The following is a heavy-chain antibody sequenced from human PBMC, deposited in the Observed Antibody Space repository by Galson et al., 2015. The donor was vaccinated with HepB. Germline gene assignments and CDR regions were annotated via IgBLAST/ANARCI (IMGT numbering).Heavy chain of an antibody. CDR1: GYTFTSYA. Sequence: SVKVSCKASGYTFTSYAMHWVRQAPGQRLEWMGWINAGNGNTKYSQKFQGRVTITRDTSASTAYMELSSLRSEDTAVYYCARVLYYVVVTAEAAFDIWGQGTMVTVSS. D-gene: IGHD2-21*02. CDR2: INAGNGNT. J-gene: IGHJ3*02. CDR3: ARVLYYVVVTAEAAFDI. V-gene: IGHV1-3*01.